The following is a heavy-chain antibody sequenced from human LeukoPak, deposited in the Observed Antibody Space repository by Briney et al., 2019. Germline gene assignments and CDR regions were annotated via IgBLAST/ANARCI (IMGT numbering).Heavy chain of an antibody. CDR3: ATDRDGYNSFDY. J-gene: IGHJ4*02. CDR1: GYTLSELS. CDR2: FDPEDGET. D-gene: IGHD5-24*01. Sequence: ASVKVSCKVSGYTLSELSMHWVRQAPGKGLEWMGGFDPEDGETIYAQKFQGRVTMTEDTSTDTAYMELSSLRSEDTAVYYCATDRDGYNSFDYWGQGTLVTVSP. V-gene: IGHV1-24*01.